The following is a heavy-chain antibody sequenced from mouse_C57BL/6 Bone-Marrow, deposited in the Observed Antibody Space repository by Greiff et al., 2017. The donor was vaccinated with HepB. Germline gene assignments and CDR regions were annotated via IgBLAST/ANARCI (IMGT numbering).Heavy chain of an antibody. V-gene: IGHV5-9-1*02. CDR1: GFTFSSYA. CDR2: ISSGGDYI. CDR3: TRCYGSPYYYAMDY. J-gene: IGHJ4*01. Sequence: EVQVVESGEGLVKPGGSLKLSCAASGFTFSSYAMSWVRQTPEKRLEWVAYISSGGDYIYYADTVKGRFTISRDNARNTLYLQMSSLKSEDTAMYYCTRCYGSPYYYAMDYWGQGTSVTVSS. D-gene: IGHD1-1*01.